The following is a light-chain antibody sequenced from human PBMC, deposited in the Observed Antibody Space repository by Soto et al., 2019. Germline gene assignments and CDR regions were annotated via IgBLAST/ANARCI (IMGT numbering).Light chain of an antibody. CDR3: QKYNSAPWT. V-gene: IGKV1-27*01. Sequence: DIQMTQSPSSLSASVGDRVTITCRASQCISNYLAWYQQKPGKVPKLLIYAASTLQSGVPSRFSGSGSGTDFTLTISSLQPEDVATYYCQKYNSAPWTFGRGTKVEIK. CDR1: QCISNY. J-gene: IGKJ1*01. CDR2: AAS.